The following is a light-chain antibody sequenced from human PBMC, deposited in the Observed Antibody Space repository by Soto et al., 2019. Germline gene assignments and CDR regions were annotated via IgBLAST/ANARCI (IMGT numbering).Light chain of an antibody. CDR1: SDIGNYNL. V-gene: IGLV2-23*02. CDR3: ASYAGSHTYV. CDR2: EVT. J-gene: IGLJ1*01. Sequence: QSVVTQPASVSGSPGQSVTISCSGSDIGNYNLVSWYQHLPGRAPKLLIFEVTMRPSGISDRFSGSKSASTASLTISGLQAEDEGDYYCASYAGSHTYVFGSGTKLTVL.